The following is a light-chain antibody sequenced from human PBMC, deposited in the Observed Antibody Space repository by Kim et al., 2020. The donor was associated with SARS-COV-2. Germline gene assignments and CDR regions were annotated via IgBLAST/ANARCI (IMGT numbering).Light chain of an antibody. CDR3: QVWDSSSGQGV. V-gene: IGLV3-21*04. Sequence: APGTTDRVTCAGNRVERKSEHGYQQKPGQAPVLVIDYDSDRTSGIPERFPGSNSGTTATVTISRVEAGDEADYYCQVWDSSSGQGVFGGGTKLTVL. J-gene: IGLJ3*02. CDR2: YDS. CDR1: RVERKS.